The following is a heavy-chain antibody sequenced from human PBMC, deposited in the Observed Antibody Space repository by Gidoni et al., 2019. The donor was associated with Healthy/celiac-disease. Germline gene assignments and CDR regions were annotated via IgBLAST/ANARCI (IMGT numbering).Heavy chain of an antibody. D-gene: IGHD6-6*01. Sequence: EVQLVESGGGLVKPGGSLRLSCAASGFTFSNAWMSWVRQAPGKGLEWVGRIKSKTDGGTTDYAAPVKGRFTISRDDSKNTLYLQMNSLKTEDTAVYYCTTEYSSSSRGVVRRGGPTWGQGTLVTVSS. CDR2: IKSKTDGGTT. CDR1: GFTFSNAW. J-gene: IGHJ5*02. V-gene: IGHV3-15*01. CDR3: TTEYSSSSRGVVRRGGPT.